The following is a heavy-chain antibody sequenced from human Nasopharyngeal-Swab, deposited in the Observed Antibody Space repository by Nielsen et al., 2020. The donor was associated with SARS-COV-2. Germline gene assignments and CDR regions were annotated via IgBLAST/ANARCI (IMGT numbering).Heavy chain of an antibody. CDR3: ASGGYDFWSGYPSDY. J-gene: IGHJ4*02. D-gene: IGHD3-3*01. CDR1: GFTFSDYC. V-gene: IGHV3-11*04. Sequence: GGSLRLSCAASGFTFSDYCMSWIRQAPGKGLEWVSHISTTGSSKYYADSLKSRFTISRDNDKNSLYLQMNSLRADDTAVYYCASGGYDFWSGYPSDYWGLGTLVTVSS. CDR2: ISTTGSSK.